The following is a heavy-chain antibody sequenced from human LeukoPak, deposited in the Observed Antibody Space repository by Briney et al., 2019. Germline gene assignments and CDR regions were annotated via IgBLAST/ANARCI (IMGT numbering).Heavy chain of an antibody. CDR3: AAGYSSSDGGIDY. CDR2: ISGSSGSSTI. D-gene: IGHD6-13*01. CDR1: GFTFTTYS. J-gene: IGHJ4*02. Sequence: GGSLRLSCAASGFTFTTYSMNWVRQAPGKGLEWVSYISGSSGSSTIYYADSVKGRFTISRDNSKNTLYLQMNSLRAEDTAVYYCAAGYSSSDGGIDYWGQGTLVTVSS. V-gene: IGHV3-48*01.